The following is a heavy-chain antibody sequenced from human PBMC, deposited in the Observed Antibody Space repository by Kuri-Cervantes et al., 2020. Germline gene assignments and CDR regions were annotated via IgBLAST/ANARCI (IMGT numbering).Heavy chain of an antibody. V-gene: IGHV3-7*01. CDR2: IKQDGSVK. D-gene: IGHD6-19*01. CDR3: ARGVGTQWPPQ. CDR1: GFTFSSYA. J-gene: IGHJ4*02. Sequence: GGSLRLSCAASGFTFSSYAMSWVRQAPGKGLERVADIKQDGSVKYYVDSVKGRFTISRDNARNSLYLQMNSLRVEDTAVYYCARGVGTQWPPQWGQGTLVTVSS.